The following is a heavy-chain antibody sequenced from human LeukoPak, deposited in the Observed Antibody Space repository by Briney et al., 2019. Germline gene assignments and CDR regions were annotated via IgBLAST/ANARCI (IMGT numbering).Heavy chain of an antibody. D-gene: IGHD3-22*01. Sequence: SVKVSCKASGGTFSSYAISWVRQAPGQGLEWMGGIIPIFGTANYAQKFQGRVTTTADESTSTAYMELSSLRSEDTAVYYCASSMIVVVTAYYFDYWGQGTLVTVSS. CDR2: IIPIFGTA. J-gene: IGHJ4*02. CDR1: GGTFSSYA. V-gene: IGHV1-69*13. CDR3: ASSMIVVVTAYYFDY.